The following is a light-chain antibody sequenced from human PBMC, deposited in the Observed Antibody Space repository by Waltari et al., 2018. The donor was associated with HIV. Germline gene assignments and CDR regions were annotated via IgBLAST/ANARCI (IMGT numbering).Light chain of an antibody. Sequence: QSVLTQPHSVSAAPGQKVTISCPGSRSNLGTHFVSSYRQLPGTAPKLLIYDNNKRPSGIPDRFSGSKSGTSATLGITGLQTGDEADYYCGTWDTSLNAGVFAGGTNLTVL. CDR3: GTWDTSLNAGV. V-gene: IGLV1-51*01. CDR1: RSNLGTHF. CDR2: DNN. J-gene: IGLJ3*02.